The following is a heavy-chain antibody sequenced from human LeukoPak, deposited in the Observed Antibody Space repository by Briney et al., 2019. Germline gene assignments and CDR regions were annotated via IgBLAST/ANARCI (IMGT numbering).Heavy chain of an antibody. J-gene: IGHJ4*02. CDR1: GYTFTSYD. CDR2: MNPNSGNT. V-gene: IGHV1-8*01. CDR3: ARGRGREAVGYCSSTSCYSPFGY. Sequence: ASVKVSCKASGYTFTSYDINWVRQATGQGLEWMGWMNPNSGNTGYAQKFQGRVTMTRNTSISTAYMELSSLRSEDTAVYYCARGRGREAVGYCSSTSCYSPFGYWGQGTLVTVSS. D-gene: IGHD2-2*03.